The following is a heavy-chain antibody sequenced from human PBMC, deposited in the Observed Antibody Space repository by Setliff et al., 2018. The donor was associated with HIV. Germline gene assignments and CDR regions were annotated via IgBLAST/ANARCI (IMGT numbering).Heavy chain of an antibody. Sequence: ASVKVSCKPSGYTFTNYDINWVRQAAGQGLEWMGWMNPDSRNTGYAQRFEGSVTMTWDTSISTAYMELNNVKFGDTAIYYCARARTDYYDRRRRSHYYIDVWARGATVTVSS. CDR2: MNPDSRNT. D-gene: IGHD3-22*01. J-gene: IGHJ6*03. CDR3: ARARTDYYDRRRRSHYYIDV. V-gene: IGHV1-8*02. CDR1: GYTFTNYD.